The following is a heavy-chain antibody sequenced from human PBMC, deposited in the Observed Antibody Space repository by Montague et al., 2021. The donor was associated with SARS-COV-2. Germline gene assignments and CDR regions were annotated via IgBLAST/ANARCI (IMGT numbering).Heavy chain of an antibody. CDR2: IYYSGST. D-gene: IGHD2-2*01. V-gene: IGHV4-59*01. CDR1: GGSTSSYY. CDR3: ARTIVVVSAASRCFDL. J-gene: IGHJ2*01. Sequence: SETLSLTCTVSGGSTSSYYWSWIRQPLGKGLEWIGCIYYSGSTNYNPSLKSRVTISVDTSKTQFSLKLNPVTAADTAVYYCARTIVVVSAASRCFDLWGRGTLVTVSS.